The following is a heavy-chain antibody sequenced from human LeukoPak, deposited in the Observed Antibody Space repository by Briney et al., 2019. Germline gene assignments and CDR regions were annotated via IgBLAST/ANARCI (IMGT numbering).Heavy chain of an antibody. CDR3: ASDLNEYSSSGDAFDI. Sequence: GASVKVSCKASGYTFTGYYMHWVRQAPGQGLEWMGWINPNSGGTNYAQKFQGRVTMTRDTSISTAYMELSRLRSDDTAVYYCASDLNEYSSSGDAFDIWGQGTMVTVSS. CDR2: INPNSGGT. J-gene: IGHJ3*02. D-gene: IGHD6-6*01. CDR1: GYTFTGYY. V-gene: IGHV1-2*02.